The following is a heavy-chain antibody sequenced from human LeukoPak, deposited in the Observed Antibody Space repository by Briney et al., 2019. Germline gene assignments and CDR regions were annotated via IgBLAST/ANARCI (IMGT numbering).Heavy chain of an antibody. V-gene: IGHV3-53*01. CDR2: IYSDDST. Sequence: GGSLRLSCAGSGFSVSSNYMSWVRLAPGKGLEWVSVIYSDDSTYYADSVKGRFTFSRDNSKNTLYLQMNSLRAEDTAVYYCARQMTPHGNFDYWGQGTLVTVSS. CDR3: ARQMTPHGNFDY. D-gene: IGHD1-26*01. J-gene: IGHJ4*02. CDR1: GFSVSSNY.